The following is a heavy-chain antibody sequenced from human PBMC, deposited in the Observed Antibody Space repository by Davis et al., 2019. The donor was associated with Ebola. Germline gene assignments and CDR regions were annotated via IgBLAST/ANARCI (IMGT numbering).Heavy chain of an antibody. CDR1: GFTFSNAW. CDR2: MKPDGSDK. Sequence: PGGSLRLSCAASGFTFSNAWMSWVRQAPGKGLEWVTNMKPDGSDKNYIDSVKGRFTISRDNAENSLYLQMNSLRVEDTAVYYCARGDSRWSNWYFDLWGRGTLVTVSS. V-gene: IGHV3-7*03. J-gene: IGHJ2*01. CDR3: ARGDSRWSNWYFDL. D-gene: IGHD2-15*01.